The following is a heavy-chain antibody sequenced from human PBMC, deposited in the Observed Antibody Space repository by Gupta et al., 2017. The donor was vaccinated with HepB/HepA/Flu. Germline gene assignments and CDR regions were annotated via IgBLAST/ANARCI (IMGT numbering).Heavy chain of an antibody. CDR2: IWYDGSNE. V-gene: IGHV3-33*01. Sequence: QVHLVESGGHVVQPGRSLRLSCAASGFIFRHYAMHWVRQAPGKGLEWVADIWYDGSNEYYVDSVKGRFSISRDDSKNTVYLQMNSLRTKDTAVDYCARGTGRSGGTLDYWGQGTLGTVSS. J-gene: IGHJ4*02. CDR3: ARGTGRSGGTLDY. CDR1: GFIFRHYA. D-gene: IGHD2-15*01.